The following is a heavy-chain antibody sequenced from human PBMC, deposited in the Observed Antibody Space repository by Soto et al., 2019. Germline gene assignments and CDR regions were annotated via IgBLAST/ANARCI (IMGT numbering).Heavy chain of an antibody. J-gene: IGHJ4*02. CDR1: GFTFSSYA. CDR2: ISGSGGST. V-gene: IGHV3-23*01. D-gene: IGHD3-22*01. Sequence: LRLSCAASGFTFSSYAMSWVRQAPGKGLEWVSAISGSGGSTYYADSVKGRFTISRDNSKNTLYLQMNSLRAEDTAVYYCAKGDPHYYDSSGYYSYFDYWGQGTLVTVSS. CDR3: AKGDPHYYDSSGYYSYFDY.